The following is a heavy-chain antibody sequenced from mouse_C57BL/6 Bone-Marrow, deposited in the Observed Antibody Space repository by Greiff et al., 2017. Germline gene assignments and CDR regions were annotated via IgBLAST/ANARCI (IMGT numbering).Heavy chain of an antibody. CDR3: AREDSFAY. CDR2: ISYDGSN. J-gene: IGHJ3*01. Sequence: EVQRVESGPGLVKPSQSLSLTCSVTGYSITSGYYWNWIRQFPGNKLEWMGYISYDGSNNYNPSLKNRISITRDTSKNQFFLKLNSVTTEDTATYYCAREDSFAYWGQGTLVTVSA. CDR1: GYSITSGYY. V-gene: IGHV3-6*01.